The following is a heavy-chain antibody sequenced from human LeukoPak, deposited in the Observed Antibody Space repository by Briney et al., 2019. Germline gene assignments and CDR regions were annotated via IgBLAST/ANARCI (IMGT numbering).Heavy chain of an antibody. Sequence: SETLSLTCTVSGGSISSYYWSWIRQPPGKGLEWIGYIYYSGSTNYNPSLKSRVTTSVDTSKNQFSLKLSSVTAADTAVYYCARGGIEDFDYWGQGTLVTVSS. J-gene: IGHJ4*02. CDR1: GGSISSYY. V-gene: IGHV4-59*01. D-gene: IGHD6-13*01. CDR3: ARGGIEDFDY. CDR2: IYYSGST.